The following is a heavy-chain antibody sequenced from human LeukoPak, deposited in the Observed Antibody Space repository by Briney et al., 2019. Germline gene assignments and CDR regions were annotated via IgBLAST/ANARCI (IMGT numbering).Heavy chain of an antibody. CDR3: ARERRVDPHDASDI. Sequence: GGSLRLSCAASGFTFSAYIMNWVRQAPGKGLEWVSSISISSSYVYSADSVNGRFTNSRKNPKNSLYLQMNSLRAEDTAVYYCARERRVDPHDASDIWGQGTMVTVSS. CDR2: ISISSSYV. V-gene: IGHV3-21*01. J-gene: IGHJ3*02. D-gene: IGHD5-24*01. CDR1: GFTFSAYI.